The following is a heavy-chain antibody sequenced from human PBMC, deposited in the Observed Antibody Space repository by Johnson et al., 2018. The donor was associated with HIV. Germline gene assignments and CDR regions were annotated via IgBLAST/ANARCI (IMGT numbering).Heavy chain of an antibody. J-gene: IGHJ3*02. Sequence: QMLLVESGGGVVQPGRSLRLYCAASGFTFSSYAMHWVRQAPGKGLEWVAVISYAGSNKYYADSVKGRFTISRDNSKNTLYLQMNSLRAEDTAVYYCAGVVVITYHDAFDIWGQGTMVTVSS. D-gene: IGHD3-22*01. CDR2: ISYAGSNK. CDR1: GFTFSSYA. V-gene: IGHV3-30*14. CDR3: AGVVVITYHDAFDI.